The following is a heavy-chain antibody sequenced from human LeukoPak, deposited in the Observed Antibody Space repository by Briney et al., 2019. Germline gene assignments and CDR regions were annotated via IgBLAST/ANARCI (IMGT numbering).Heavy chain of an antibody. CDR1: GFTFTSYW. D-gene: IGHD3-3*01. Sequence: GGSLRLSCVASGFTFTSYWMTWVRQAPGKGLEWVANIEKDGSEKYYYVDSVKGRFTISRDNAKNSLYLQMNSLRAEDTAVYYCARVKEWLPDYWGQGTLVTVSS. V-gene: IGHV3-7*01. CDR2: IEKDGSEK. CDR3: ARVKEWLPDY. J-gene: IGHJ4*02.